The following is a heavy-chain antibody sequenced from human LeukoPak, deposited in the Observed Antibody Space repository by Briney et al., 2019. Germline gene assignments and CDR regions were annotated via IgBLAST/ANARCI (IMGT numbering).Heavy chain of an antibody. V-gene: IGHV3-48*03. D-gene: IGHD2-15*01. J-gene: IGHJ4*02. CDR3: ARACSGGSCYFDY. CDR2: ISSSGSTI. Sequence: GGSLRLSCAASGFTFSSYEMNWVRQAPGKGLEWVSYISSSGSTIYYADSVKGRFTISRDNAKNSLYLQMNSLRAEDTAVYYCARACSGGSCYFDYWGQGTLVTLSS. CDR1: GFTFSSYE.